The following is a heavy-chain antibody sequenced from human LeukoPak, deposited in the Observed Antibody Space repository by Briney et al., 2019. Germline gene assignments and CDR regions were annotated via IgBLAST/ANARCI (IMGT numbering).Heavy chain of an antibody. V-gene: IGHV3-21*01. J-gene: IGHJ4*02. Sequence: GGSLRVSCEASGFTFNKFAMTWVRQAPGKGLEWVSSIVGSSSTYYADSLKGRLTISRDNAKNSLYLQMNSLRAEDTAVYYCARIGAGSSRDYWGQGTLVTVSS. D-gene: IGHD6-13*01. CDR1: GFTFNKFA. CDR2: IVGSSST. CDR3: ARIGAGSSRDY.